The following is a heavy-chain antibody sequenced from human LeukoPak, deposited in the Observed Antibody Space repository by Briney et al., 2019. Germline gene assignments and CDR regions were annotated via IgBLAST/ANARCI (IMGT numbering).Heavy chain of an antibody. J-gene: IGHJ4*02. CDR3: ARFAFDYSNEY. V-gene: IGHV1-18*01. CDR1: GYTFPSYG. Sequence: ASETVSCKASGYTFPSYGISWVRQPPGQGLEWMGWSSAYNGNTNYAQKLQGRVTITTDTSTSTAYMELRSLRSDDTAVYYCARFAFDYSNEYWGQGTLVTVSS. D-gene: IGHD4-11*01. CDR2: SSAYNGNT.